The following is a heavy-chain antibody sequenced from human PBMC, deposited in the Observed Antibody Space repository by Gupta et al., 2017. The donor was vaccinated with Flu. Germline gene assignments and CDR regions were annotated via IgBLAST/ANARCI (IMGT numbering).Heavy chain of an antibody. D-gene: IGHD2-21*02. CDR2: IRTKAKIFAT. V-gene: IGHV3-73*01. Sequence: EWVGRIRTKAKIFATAYAASVKGRFANSRDDSTNTAYLQMNSLKIDGTAVYYCTRHFGGDARDSDYHFYMDVWGKGTPVTVS. CDR3: TRHFGGDARDSDYHFYMDV. J-gene: IGHJ6*03.